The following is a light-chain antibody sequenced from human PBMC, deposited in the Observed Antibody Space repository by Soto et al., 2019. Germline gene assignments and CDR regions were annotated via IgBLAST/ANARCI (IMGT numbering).Light chain of an antibody. CDR2: RNN. CDR3: AAWDDKRLTAYV. Sequence: QSVLTQPPSASGTPGQRVTISCSGSSSNIGSNTVNWYKHLPGTAPKLLIYRNNERPSGVPDRFSGSKSGTSASLAISGLQSEDEADYYCAAWDDKRLTAYVFGTGTKVTVL. V-gene: IGLV1-44*01. J-gene: IGLJ1*01. CDR1: SSNIGSNT.